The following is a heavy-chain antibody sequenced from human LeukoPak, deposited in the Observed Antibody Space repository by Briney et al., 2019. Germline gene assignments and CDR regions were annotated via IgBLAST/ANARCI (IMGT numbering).Heavy chain of an antibody. CDR2: ISGSNGNT. CDR3: ARSGRGTYYYFDY. Sequence: ASVKVSCKASGYTFTRYGMNWVRQAPGQGLEWMGWISGSNGNTNYAQKLQGRVTMTTDTSTGTAYMELRSLRSDDTAVYYCARSGRGTYYYFDYWGQGTLVTVSS. J-gene: IGHJ4*02. V-gene: IGHV1-18*01. CDR1: GYTFTRYG. D-gene: IGHD1-26*01.